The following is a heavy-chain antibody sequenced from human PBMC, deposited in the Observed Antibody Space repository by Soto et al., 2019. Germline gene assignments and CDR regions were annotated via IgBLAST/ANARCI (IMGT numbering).Heavy chain of an antibody. D-gene: IGHD3-10*01. Sequence: GGSLRLSCVASGFTFGSRAMSWVRQAPGEGLEWVSTITDTGGDSKSADSVRGRFAISRDNSRNTLYLQMSSLRAEDSAVYYCASGSKDSYPGSRIFDFWGRGTLVTVSS. V-gene: IGHV3-23*01. CDR2: ITDTGGDS. CDR1: GFTFGSRA. J-gene: IGHJ4*01. CDR3: ASGSKDSYPGSRIFDF.